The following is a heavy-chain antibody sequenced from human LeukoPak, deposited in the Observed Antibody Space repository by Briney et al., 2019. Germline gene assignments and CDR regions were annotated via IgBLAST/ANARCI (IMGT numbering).Heavy chain of an antibody. CDR1: GYTFTSYA. CDR2: INAGNGNT. D-gene: IGHD2-15*01. Sequence: ASVKVSCKASGYTFTSYAMHWVRQAPGQRLEWMGCINAGNGNTKYSQKFQGRVTITRDTSASTAYMELSSLRSEDTAVYYCARARYCSGGSCYGRVWFDPWGQGTLVTVSS. CDR3: ARARYCSGGSCYGRVWFDP. J-gene: IGHJ5*02. V-gene: IGHV1-3*01.